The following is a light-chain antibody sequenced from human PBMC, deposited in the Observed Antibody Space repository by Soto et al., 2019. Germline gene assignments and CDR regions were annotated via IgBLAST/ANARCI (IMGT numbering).Light chain of an antibody. Sequence: QSVLTQPPSASGTPGQRVTISCSGSSPNIGSNYVYWYQQLPGTAPKLIIYRNTQRPSGVPDRFSGSKSGTSASLAISGLRSEDEADYYCAAWDDSLSGPVVFGGGTKLTVL. V-gene: IGLV1-47*01. CDR1: SPNIGSNY. CDR3: AAWDDSLSGPVV. J-gene: IGLJ2*01. CDR2: RNT.